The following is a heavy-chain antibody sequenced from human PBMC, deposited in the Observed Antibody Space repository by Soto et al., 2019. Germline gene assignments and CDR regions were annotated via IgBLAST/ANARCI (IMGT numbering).Heavy chain of an antibody. CDR2: ISYNGHDK. D-gene: IGHD6-19*01. CDR3: AKGGGAGTARLYFDW. CDR1: GFTFSSFG. J-gene: IGHJ4*02. V-gene: IGHV3-30*18. Sequence: QVQLVESGGGVVHPGRSLRLSCAASGFTFSSFGMHWVRQAPGKGLEWVALISYNGHDKYYADSVKGRFTISRDNSKNTLYLQMNSLCTDEPDVYDCAKGGGAGTARLYFDWWGQGTLVTVS.